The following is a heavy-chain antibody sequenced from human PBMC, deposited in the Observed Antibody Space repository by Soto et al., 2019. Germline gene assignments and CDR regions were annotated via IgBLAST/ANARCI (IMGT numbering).Heavy chain of an antibody. CDR3: ARLSSGSYSPFDY. J-gene: IGHJ4*02. CDR2: VYYSGSA. CDR1: GGSISSRSHY. D-gene: IGHD1-26*01. Sequence: PSETLSLTCTVSGGSISSRSHYWGWIRQSPGKGLEWIGSVYYSGSAFYNPSLKSRVTISVDTSKNQFSLNLSSVTVADTAVYYCARLSSGSYSPFDYWGQGTQVTVSS. V-gene: IGHV4-39*01.